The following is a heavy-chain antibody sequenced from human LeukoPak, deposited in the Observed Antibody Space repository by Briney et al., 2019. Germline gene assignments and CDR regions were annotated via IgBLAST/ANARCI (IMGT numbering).Heavy chain of an antibody. CDR1: GFTFSSYA. CDR3: ARDLRSSIAARGALGNGMDV. V-gene: IGHV3-23*01. J-gene: IGHJ6*02. CDR2: ISGNGGTT. D-gene: IGHD6-6*01. Sequence: PGGSLRLSCAASGFTFSSYAMGWVRQAPGKGLEWVSTISGNGGTTYYADSVKGRFTISRDNSKNTLYLQMNSLRAEDTAVYYCARDLRSSIAARGALGNGMDVWGQGTTVTVSS.